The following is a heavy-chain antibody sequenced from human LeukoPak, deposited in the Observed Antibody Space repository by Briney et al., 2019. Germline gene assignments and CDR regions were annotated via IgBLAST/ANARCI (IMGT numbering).Heavy chain of an antibody. V-gene: IGHV1-18*01. CDR1: GYTFTSYG. D-gene: IGHD3-22*01. J-gene: IGHJ4*02. CDR2: IGAYNGNT. CDR3: ARDLTSYYYDSSGYYFPDY. Sequence: ASVKVSCKASGYTFTSYGISWVRQAPGQGLEWMGWIGAYNGNTNYAQKLQGRVTMTTDTSTSTAYMELRSLRSDDTAVYYCARDLTSYYYDSSGYYFPDYWGQGTLVTVSS.